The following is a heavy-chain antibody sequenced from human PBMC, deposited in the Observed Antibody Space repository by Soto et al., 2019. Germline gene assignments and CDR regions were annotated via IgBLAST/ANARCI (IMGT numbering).Heavy chain of an antibody. V-gene: IGHV3-74*01. Sequence: EVQLVESGGGLVQPGGSLRLSCAASGFTFSSYWMHWVRQAPGKGLVWVSRINSDGSSTSYADSVKGRFTISRDNAKNTLYLQMNSLRAEDTAVYYCARLGLGYCSGGSCYRDFDYWGQGTLVTVSS. J-gene: IGHJ4*02. CDR1: GFTFSSYW. D-gene: IGHD2-15*01. CDR3: ARLGLGYCSGGSCYRDFDY. CDR2: INSDGSST.